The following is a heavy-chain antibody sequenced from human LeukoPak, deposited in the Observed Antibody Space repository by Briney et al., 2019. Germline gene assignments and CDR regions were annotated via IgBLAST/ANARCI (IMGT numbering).Heavy chain of an antibody. Sequence: PSETLSLTCAVYGGSFSGYYWSWIRQPPGKGLEWIGEINHSGSTSYNPSLKSRVTISVDTSKNQFSLKLSSVTAADTAVYYCARGPDIVVVPAAAYFDYWGQGTLVTVSS. V-gene: IGHV4-34*01. CDR2: INHSGST. CDR3: ARGPDIVVVPAAAYFDY. CDR1: GGSFSGYY. J-gene: IGHJ4*02. D-gene: IGHD2-2*01.